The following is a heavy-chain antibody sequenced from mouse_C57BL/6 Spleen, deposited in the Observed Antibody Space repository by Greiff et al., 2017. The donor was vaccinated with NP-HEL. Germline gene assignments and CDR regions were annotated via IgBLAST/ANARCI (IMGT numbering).Heavy chain of an antibody. V-gene: IGHV1-81*01. CDR1: GYTFTSYG. CDR3: ARRAYYSNYDWYFDV. CDR2: IYPRSGNT. J-gene: IGHJ1*03. Sequence: QVHVKQSGAELARPGASVKLSCKASGYTFTSYGISWVKQRTGQGLEWIGEIYPRSGNTYYNEKFKGKATLTADKSSSTAYMELRSLTSEDSAVYFCARRAYYSNYDWYFDVWGTRTTVTVSS. D-gene: IGHD2-5*01.